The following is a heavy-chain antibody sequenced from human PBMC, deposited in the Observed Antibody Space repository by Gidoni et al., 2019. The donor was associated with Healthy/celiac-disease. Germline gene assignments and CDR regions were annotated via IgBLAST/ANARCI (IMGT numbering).Heavy chain of an antibody. J-gene: IGHJ3*02. CDR2: IYYSGST. V-gene: IGHV4-39*01. CDR1: GGSISSSSYY. CDR3: ARPFVTMIIGGAFDI. Sequence: QLQLQESGPGLVKPSETLSLTCTVSGGSISSSSYYWGWIRQPPGKGLEWIGSIYYSGSTYYNPARKSRVTISVDTSKNQFSLKLSSVTAADTAVYYCARPFVTMIIGGAFDIWGQGTMVTVSS. D-gene: IGHD3-22*01.